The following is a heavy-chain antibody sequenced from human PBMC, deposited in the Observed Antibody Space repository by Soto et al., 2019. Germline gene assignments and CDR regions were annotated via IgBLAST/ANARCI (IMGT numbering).Heavy chain of an antibody. CDR2: IKQDGSEK. D-gene: IGHD2-2*01. Sequence: GGSLRLSCAASGFTFSSYWMSWVRQAPGKGLEWVANIKQDGSEKYYVDSVKGRFTISRDNAKNSLYLQMNSLRAEDTAVYYCARVATESDQLPYYYYYYMDVWGKGTTVTVSS. CDR1: GFTFSSYW. V-gene: IGHV3-7*01. J-gene: IGHJ6*03. CDR3: ARVATESDQLPYYYYYYMDV.